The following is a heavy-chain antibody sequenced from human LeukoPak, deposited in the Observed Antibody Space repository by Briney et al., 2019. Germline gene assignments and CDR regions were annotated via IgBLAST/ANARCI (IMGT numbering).Heavy chain of an antibody. CDR3: ARGYYGSGSPHLDY. Sequence: GASVKVSCKASGYTFTSYGISWVRQAPGQGLEWMGWISAYNGNTNYAQKLQGRVTMTTDTSTSTAYKELRSLRSDDTAVYYCARGYYGSGSPHLDYWGQGTLVTVSS. J-gene: IGHJ4*02. CDR2: ISAYNGNT. CDR1: GYTFTSYG. D-gene: IGHD3-10*01. V-gene: IGHV1-18*01.